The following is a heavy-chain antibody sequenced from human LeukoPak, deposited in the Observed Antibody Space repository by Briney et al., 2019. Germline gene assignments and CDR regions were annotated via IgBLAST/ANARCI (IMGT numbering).Heavy chain of an antibody. CDR2: ISWDGGST. Sequence: GGSLRLSCAASGFTFDDYTMHWVRQAPGKGLEWVSLISWDGGSTYYADSVKGRFTISRDNSKNSLYLQMNSLRTEDTALYYCAKHSSSWYPKDAFDIWGQGTMVTVSS. V-gene: IGHV3-43*01. D-gene: IGHD6-13*01. CDR1: GFTFDDYT. J-gene: IGHJ3*02. CDR3: AKHSSSWYPKDAFDI.